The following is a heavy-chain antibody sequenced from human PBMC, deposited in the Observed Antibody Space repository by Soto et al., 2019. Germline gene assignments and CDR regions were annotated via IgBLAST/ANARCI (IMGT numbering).Heavy chain of an antibody. D-gene: IGHD3-3*01. V-gene: IGHV1-2*02. J-gene: IGHJ4*02. Sequence: QVQLVQSGAELKKPGASVKVSCKASGYTFADFYIHWVRQAPGQGFEWMGWMNPNTGGASYAQNFLGRVAMTRDPSLSTAYVELSRLSSNDTAVSFCATSTYDDFWCGAFWCQGTLVTVSS. CDR1: GYTFADFY. CDR2: MNPNTGGA. CDR3: ATSTYDDFWCGAF.